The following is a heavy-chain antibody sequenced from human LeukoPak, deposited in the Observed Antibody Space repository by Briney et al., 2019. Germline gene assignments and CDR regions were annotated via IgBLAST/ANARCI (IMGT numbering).Heavy chain of an antibody. CDR2: ISTRSSYI. CDR3: VKSTRAVMAMMDV. D-gene: IGHD3-16*01. J-gene: IGHJ6*04. V-gene: IGHV3-21*01. Sequence: PGGSLRLSCAASGFTFSSYSMNWVRQAPGKGLEWVSSISTRSSYIYHADSVKGRFTISRDNAKNSLFLQMNSLRAEDTAVYFCVKSTRAVMAMMDVWGKGTTVTVSS. CDR1: GFTFSSYS.